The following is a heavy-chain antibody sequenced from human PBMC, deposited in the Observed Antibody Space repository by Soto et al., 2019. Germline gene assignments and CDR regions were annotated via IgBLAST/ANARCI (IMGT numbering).Heavy chain of an antibody. V-gene: IGHV3-23*01. J-gene: IGHJ6*02. Sequence: VQLLESGGGLVQPGGSLRLSCAASGFTFSSYAMSWVRQAPGKGLEWVSAISGSGGSTYYADSVKGRFTISRDNSKNTLYLQMSCLRAEDTAVYYCATMDLVSYYDDYGMDVWGQGTTVTVSS. CDR2: ISGSGGST. CDR1: GFTFSSYA. CDR3: ATMDLVSYYDDYGMDV. D-gene: IGHD6-6*01.